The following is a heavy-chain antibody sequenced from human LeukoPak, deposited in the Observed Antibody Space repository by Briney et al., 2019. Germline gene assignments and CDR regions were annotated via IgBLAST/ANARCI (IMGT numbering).Heavy chain of an antibody. CDR1: GYTFTGYY. CDR3: ARDPGIWELQFRPPDY. CDR2: INPNSGGT. V-gene: IGHV1-2*06. Sequence: GASVKVSCKASGYTFTGYYMHWMRQAPGQGLEWMGRINPNSGGTNYAQKFQDRVTMTRGTSISTAYMELSRLRSDGTAVYYCARDPGIWELQFRPPDYWGQGALVTISS. D-gene: IGHD3-10*01. J-gene: IGHJ4*02.